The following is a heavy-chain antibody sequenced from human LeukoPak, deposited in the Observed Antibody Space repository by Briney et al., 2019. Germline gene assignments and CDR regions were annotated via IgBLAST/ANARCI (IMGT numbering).Heavy chain of an antibody. CDR2: IYYSGST. J-gene: IGHJ4*02. CDR1: GGSISSGSYY. Sequence: SETLSLTCTVSGGSISSGSYYWGWIRQPPGKGLEWIGSIYYSGSTYYNPSLKSRVTISVDTSKNQFSLKLSSVTAADTAVYYCARQLGYCSSTSCYADKVDYWGQGTLVTVSS. CDR3: ARQLGYCSSTSCYADKVDY. D-gene: IGHD2-2*01. V-gene: IGHV4-39*01.